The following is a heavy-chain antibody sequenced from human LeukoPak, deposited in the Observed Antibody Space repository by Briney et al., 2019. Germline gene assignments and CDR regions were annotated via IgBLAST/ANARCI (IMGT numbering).Heavy chain of an antibody. CDR2: ISAYNGNT. CDR3: AREGGIVATTAFDY. CDR1: GYTFTRYG. D-gene: IGHD5-12*01. Sequence: APVKVSCKASGYTFTRYGISWVRQAPGQGLEWMGWISAYNGNTNYAQRLQGRVTVTTDTSTSTAYMELRSLTSDDTAIYYCAREGGIVATTAFDYWGQGTLVTVSS. V-gene: IGHV1-18*01. J-gene: IGHJ4*02.